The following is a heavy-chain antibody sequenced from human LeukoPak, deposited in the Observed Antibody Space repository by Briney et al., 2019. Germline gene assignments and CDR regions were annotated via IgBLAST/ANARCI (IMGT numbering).Heavy chain of an antibody. V-gene: IGHV3-21*01. CDR3: ARDGYCSSTSCYIGDAFDI. J-gene: IGHJ3*02. D-gene: IGHD2-2*03. CDR1: GFTFSSYS. Sequence: GGSLRLSCAASGFTFSSYSMTWVRQAPGKGLEWVSSFTSSSRSIYYADSVKGRFTISRDNAKNSLYLQMNSLRAEDTAVYYCARDGYCSSTSCYIGDAFDIWGQGTMVTVSS. CDR2: FTSSSRSI.